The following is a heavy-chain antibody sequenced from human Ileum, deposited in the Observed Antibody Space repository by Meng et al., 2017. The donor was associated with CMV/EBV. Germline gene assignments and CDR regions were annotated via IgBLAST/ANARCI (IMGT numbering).Heavy chain of an antibody. Sequence: SCAASGFPFSNYAMSWVRQAPGKGLEWVSGISSSGASTYYAESVEGRFTISRDNSKNTLYLQMSSLRAEDAALYYCATSGDYFRLDHWGQGTLVTVSS. CDR3: ATSGDYFRLDH. CDR2: ISSSGAST. CDR1: GFPFSNYA. D-gene: IGHD3-22*01. J-gene: IGHJ4*02. V-gene: IGHV3-23*01.